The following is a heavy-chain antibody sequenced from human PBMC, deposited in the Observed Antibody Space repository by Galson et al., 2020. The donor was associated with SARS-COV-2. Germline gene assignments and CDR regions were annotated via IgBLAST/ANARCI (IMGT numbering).Heavy chain of an antibody. Sequence: QTSETLSLTCAVYGGSFSGYYWSWIRQPPGKGLEWIGEINHSGSTNYNPSLKSRVTISVDTSKNQFSLKLSSVTAADTAVYYCARGEWDYDYGDYGFLGRMDVWGQGTTVTVSS. D-gene: IGHD4-17*01. CDR3: ARGEWDYDYGDYGFLGRMDV. J-gene: IGHJ6*02. CDR1: GGSFSGYY. CDR2: INHSGST. V-gene: IGHV4-34*01.